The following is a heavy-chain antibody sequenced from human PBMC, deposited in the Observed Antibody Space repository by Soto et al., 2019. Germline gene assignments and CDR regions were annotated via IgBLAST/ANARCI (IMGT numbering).Heavy chain of an antibody. D-gene: IGHD4-4*01. CDR2: IRPNDGHT. J-gene: IGHJ4*02. Sequence: SVKVSCKCLVYTFTSYGISLVRQAPGQGLEWMGWIRPNDGHTNYAQKFQDRVTMTRDTSTTTVYMDLRSLGSDDTAVYYCAIIGSGDYSDFDYWGQGTLVTVSS. CDR1: VYTFTSYG. V-gene: IGHV1-18*01. CDR3: AIIGSGDYSDFDY.